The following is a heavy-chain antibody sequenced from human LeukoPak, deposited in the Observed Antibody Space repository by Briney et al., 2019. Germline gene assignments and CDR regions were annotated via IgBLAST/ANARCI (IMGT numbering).Heavy chain of an antibody. CDR2: INPNSGGT. J-gene: IGHJ5*02. CDR3: ATSLYDILTGYSDFWFDP. CDR1: GYTFTGYY. V-gene: IGHV1-2*02. D-gene: IGHD3-9*01. Sequence: ASVKVSCKASGYTFTGYYMHWVRQAPGQGLEWMGWINPNSGGTNYAQKFLGRVTMTRDTSISTAYMELSRLRSDDTAVYYCATSLYDILTGYSDFWFDPWGQGTLVTVSS.